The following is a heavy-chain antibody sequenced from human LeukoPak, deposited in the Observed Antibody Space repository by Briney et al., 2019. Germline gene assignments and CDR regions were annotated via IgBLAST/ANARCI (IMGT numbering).Heavy chain of an antibody. Sequence: SETLSLTCTVSGGSISSSSYYWGWIRQPPGKGLEWIGSIYYSGSTYYNPSLKSRVTISVDTSKNQFSLKLSSVTAADTAVYYCASDFYGGKGPHYYYMDVWGKGTTVTVSS. CDR2: IYYSGST. CDR3: ASDFYGGKGPHYYYMDV. CDR1: GGSISSSSYY. J-gene: IGHJ6*03. V-gene: IGHV4-39*07. D-gene: IGHD4-23*01.